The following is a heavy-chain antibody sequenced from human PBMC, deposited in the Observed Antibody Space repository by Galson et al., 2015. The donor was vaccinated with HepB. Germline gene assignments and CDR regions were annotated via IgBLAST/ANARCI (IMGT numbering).Heavy chain of an antibody. CDR3: TIPPGITGTTSVYYMDV. D-gene: IGHD1-7*01. CDR1: GFTFSGSA. CDR2: IRSKANSYAT. J-gene: IGHJ6*03. Sequence: SLRLSCAASGFTFSGSAMHWVRQASGKGLEWAGRIRSKANSYATAYAASVKGRFTISRDDSKNTAYLQMNSLKTEDTAVYYCTIPPGITGTTSVYYMDVWGKGTTVTVSS. V-gene: IGHV3-73*01.